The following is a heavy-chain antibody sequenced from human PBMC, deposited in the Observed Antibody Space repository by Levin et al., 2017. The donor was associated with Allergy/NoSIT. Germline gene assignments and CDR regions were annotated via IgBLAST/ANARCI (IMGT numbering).Heavy chain of an antibody. D-gene: IGHD4-17*01. CDR1: GGTFSSYA. J-gene: IGHJ2*01. V-gene: IGHV1-69*04. CDR2: IIPILGIA. Sequence: ASVKVSCKASGGTFSSYAISWVRQAPGQGLEWMGRIIPILGIANYAQKFQGRVTITADKSTSTAYMELSSLRSEDTAVYYCARGSTVTNTLLHFDLWGRGTLVTVSS. CDR3: ARGSTVTNTLLHFDL.